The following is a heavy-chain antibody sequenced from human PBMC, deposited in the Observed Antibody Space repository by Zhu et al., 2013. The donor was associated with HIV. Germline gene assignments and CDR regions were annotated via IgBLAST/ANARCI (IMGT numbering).Heavy chain of an antibody. CDR3: ARPTAAAGTPDYYYGMDV. CDR1: GGTFSSYA. CDR2: IIPIFGTA. D-gene: IGHD6-13*01. Sequence: QVQLVQSGAEVKKPGSSVKVSCKASGGTFSSYAISWVRQAPGQGLEWMGGIIPIFGTANYAQKFQGRVTITADESTSTAYMELSSLRSEDTAVYYCARPTAAAGTPDYYYGMDVWGQGTTVTVSS. J-gene: IGHJ6*02. V-gene: IGHV1-69*01.